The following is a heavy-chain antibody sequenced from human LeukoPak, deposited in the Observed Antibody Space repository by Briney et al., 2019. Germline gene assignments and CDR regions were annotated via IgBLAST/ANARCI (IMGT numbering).Heavy chain of an antibody. V-gene: IGHV3-23*01. CDR2: IGSAGINT. CDR3: ATSRGYIDN. J-gene: IGHJ4*02. Sequence: RGESLKISCAASGFTFSNYGMSWVRQAPGKGLEWVSAIGSAGINTYYADSVKGRFTISRDNSKDILYLQMKSLRVEDTAVYFCATSRGYIDNWGQGTLVTVSS. D-gene: IGHD3-16*01. CDR1: GFTFSNYG.